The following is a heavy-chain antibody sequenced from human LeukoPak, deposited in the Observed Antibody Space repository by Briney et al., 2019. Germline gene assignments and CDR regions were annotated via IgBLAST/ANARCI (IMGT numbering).Heavy chain of an antibody. CDR3: ARDKYSYGYNAFDI. J-gene: IGHJ3*02. CDR2: IIPIFGTA. D-gene: IGHD5-18*01. V-gene: IGHV1-69*01. CDR1: GGTFSSYA. Sequence: GASVKVSCKASGGTFSSYAISWVRQAPGQGLEWMGGIIPIFGTANYAQKFQGRVTITADEPTSTAYMELSSLRSEDTAVYYCARDKYSYGYNAFDIWGQGTMVTVSS.